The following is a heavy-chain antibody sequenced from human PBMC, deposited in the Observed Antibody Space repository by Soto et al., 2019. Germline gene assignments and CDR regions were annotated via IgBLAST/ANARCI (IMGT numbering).Heavy chain of an antibody. CDR1: GYSFTSYW. CDR3: ARGGGDFGVVLGGYYYYYYMDV. D-gene: IGHD3-3*01. V-gene: IGHV5-51*01. Sequence: GESLKISCKGSGYSFTSYWIGWVRQMPGKGLEWMGIIYPGDSDTRYSPSFQGQVTIPADKSISTAYLQWSSLKASGTAMYYCARGGGDFGVVLGGYYYYYYMDVWGKGTTVTVSS. CDR2: IYPGDSDT. J-gene: IGHJ6*03.